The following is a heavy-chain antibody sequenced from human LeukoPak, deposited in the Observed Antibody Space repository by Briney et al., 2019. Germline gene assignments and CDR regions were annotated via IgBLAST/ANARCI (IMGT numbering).Heavy chain of an antibody. V-gene: IGHV4-34*01. CDR2: INHSKTT. D-gene: IGHD3-10*01. J-gene: IGHJ5*02. CDR3: ARQRFVYGSGRGFDR. Sequence: SETLSLTCSVYGVSFSGYYWSWIRQPPGKGLEWIGEINHSKTTNYNPSLKSRITITVNTTKNHFSLKLSSVTDADTAVYYCARQRFVYGSGRGFDRWGEGRLVTVCS. CDR1: GVSFSGYY.